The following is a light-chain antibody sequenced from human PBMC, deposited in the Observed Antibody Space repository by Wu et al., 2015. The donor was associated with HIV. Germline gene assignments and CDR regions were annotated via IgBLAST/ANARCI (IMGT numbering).Light chain of an antibody. Sequence: EIVLTQSPATLSLSPGERATLSCRASQSVSTYLAWYQQKPGQAPRLLIYDASNRATGIPGRFSGSGSGTDFTLTISSLQPEDFVLYYCQQRSDWPRTFGQG. V-gene: IGKV3-11*01. CDR2: DAS. CDR1: QSVSTY. CDR3: QQRSDWPRT. J-gene: IGKJ1*01.